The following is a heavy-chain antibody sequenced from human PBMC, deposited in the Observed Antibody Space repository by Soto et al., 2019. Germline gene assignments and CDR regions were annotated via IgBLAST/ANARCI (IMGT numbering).Heavy chain of an antibody. CDR2: IFYSGSF. D-gene: IGHD6-19*01. CDR3: ARGSGWYLP. V-gene: IGHV4-31*03. Sequence: SETLSLTCTVSGGSISSGTSYWSWIRQRPGKGLEWIGYIFYSGSFYYTPSLRGRVMILADTSKNQFSLMLTSVSAADTAVYYCARGSGWYLPWGQGTLVTVSS. CDR1: GGSISSGTSY. J-gene: IGHJ5*02.